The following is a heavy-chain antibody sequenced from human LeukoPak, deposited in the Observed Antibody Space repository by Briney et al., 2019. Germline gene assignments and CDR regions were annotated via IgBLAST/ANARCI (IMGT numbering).Heavy chain of an antibody. D-gene: IGHD2-2*01. CDR1: GGAINSYH. V-gene: IGHV4-59*12. CDR2: IYYIGSP. Sequence: KSSETLSLTCTVSGGAINSYHWTWIRQPPGKGLEWIASIYYIGSPKYNPSLESRVTISVDTSKNQFSLKLSSVTAADTAVYYCARETYCSSTSCYAHGSTHWFDPWGQGTLVTVSS. CDR3: ARETYCSSTSCYAHGSTHWFDP. J-gene: IGHJ5*02.